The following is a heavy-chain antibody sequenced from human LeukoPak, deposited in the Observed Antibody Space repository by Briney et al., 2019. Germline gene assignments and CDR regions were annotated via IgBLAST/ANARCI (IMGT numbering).Heavy chain of an antibody. CDR1: GGSISSGSYY. Sequence: PSQTLSLTCTVSGGSISSGSYYWSWIRQPAGKGLEWIGRIYTSGSTNYNPSLKSRVTISVDTSKNQFSLKLSSVTAADTAVYYCARDRAVTTFWRYDYWGQGTLVTVSS. CDR2: IYTSGST. D-gene: IGHD4-17*01. CDR3: ARDRAVTTFWRYDY. J-gene: IGHJ4*02. V-gene: IGHV4-61*02.